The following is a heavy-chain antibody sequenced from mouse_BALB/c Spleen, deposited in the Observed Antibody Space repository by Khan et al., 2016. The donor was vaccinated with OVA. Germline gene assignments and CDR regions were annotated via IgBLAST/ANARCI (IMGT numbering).Heavy chain of an antibody. CDR1: GFSLTNYA. CDR2: IWSDGRT. Sequence: QVQLQQSGPDLVAPSQSLSITCTVSGFSLTNYAIHWVRQPPGKGLEWLVVIWSDGRTTHNSALKSRLSISKDNSKSQVFLKINSLQTVDTAMYYCARHQFPLSMDSWGQGISVTVSS. J-gene: IGHJ4*01. V-gene: IGHV2-6-2*01. CDR3: ARHQFPLSMDS.